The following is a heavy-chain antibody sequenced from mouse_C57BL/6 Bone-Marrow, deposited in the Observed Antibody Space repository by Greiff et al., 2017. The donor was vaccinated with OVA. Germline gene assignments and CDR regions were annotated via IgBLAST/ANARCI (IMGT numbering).Heavy chain of an antibody. CDR2: IHPNSGST. Sequence: QVHVKQSGAELVKPGASVKLSCKASGYTFTSYWMHWVKQRPGQGLEWIGMIHPNSGSTNYNEKFKSKATLTVDKSSSTAYMQLSSLTSEDSAVYYCARLWAMDYWGQGTSVTVSS. CDR3: ARLWAMDY. CDR1: GYTFTSYW. J-gene: IGHJ4*01. V-gene: IGHV1-64*01.